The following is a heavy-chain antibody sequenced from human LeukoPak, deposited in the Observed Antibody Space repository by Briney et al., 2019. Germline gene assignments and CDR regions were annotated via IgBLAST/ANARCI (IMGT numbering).Heavy chain of an antibody. CDR3: ARSDYHNSGSHTVFDAFDI. Sequence: PGGSLRLSCAASGFTFSDYYMSWIRRPPGKGLEWIGYIDDSGNTNYNPSLKSQVTISVDKSKNQFSLKLSFVTAADTAMYYCARSDYHNSGSHTVFDAFDIWGQGTRVTVSS. CDR1: GFTFSDYY. V-gene: IGHV4-59*01. D-gene: IGHD3-10*01. J-gene: IGHJ3*02. CDR2: IDDSGNT.